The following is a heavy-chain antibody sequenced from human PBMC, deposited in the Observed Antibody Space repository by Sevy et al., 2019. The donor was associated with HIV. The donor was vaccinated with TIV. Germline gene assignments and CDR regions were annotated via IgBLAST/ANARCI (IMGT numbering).Heavy chain of an antibody. Sequence: GSLRLSCSASGFTFRSFSMHWVRQAPGKGLEGVAAIRYDGRTKQYADSVKGRFTISRDNSKNMLNLEMNSLRAEDTALYFCARDSARVIVPTAGFDSWGQGTVVTVSS. D-gene: IGHD1-1*01. CDR1: GFTFRSFS. CDR2: IRYDGRTK. J-gene: IGHJ5*01. CDR3: ARDSARVIVPTAGFDS. V-gene: IGHV3-33*01.